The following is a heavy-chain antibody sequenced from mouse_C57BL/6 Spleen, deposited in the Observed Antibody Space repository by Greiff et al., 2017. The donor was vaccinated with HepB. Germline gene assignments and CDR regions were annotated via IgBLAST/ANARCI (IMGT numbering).Heavy chain of an antibody. V-gene: IGHV1-81*01. D-gene: IGHD4-1*01. J-gene: IGHJ2*01. CDR2: IYPRSGNT. CDR3: ARSNWDYFDY. Sequence: QVQLQQSGAELARPGASVKLSCKASGYTFTSYGISWVKQRTGQGLEWIGEIYPRSGNTYYNEKFKGKATLTADKSSSTAYMQLSSLTSEDSAVYYCARSNWDYFDYWGQGTTLTVSS. CDR1: GYTFTSYG.